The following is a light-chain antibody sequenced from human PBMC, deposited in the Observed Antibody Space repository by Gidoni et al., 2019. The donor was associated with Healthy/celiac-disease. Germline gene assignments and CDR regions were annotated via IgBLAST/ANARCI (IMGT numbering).Light chain of an antibody. J-gene: IGKJ5*01. V-gene: IGKV1-12*01. CDR3: LQADSFPLT. Sequence: DIQMTQSPSSVSVSVGDSVTISCRASQSLGVWLAWYQQRPGNASNLLIYSASILHRGVPSRFSGAGSGTHFTLTISSLQPEDVGTYFCLQADSFPLTFGQGTRLEI. CDR1: QSLGVW. CDR2: SAS.